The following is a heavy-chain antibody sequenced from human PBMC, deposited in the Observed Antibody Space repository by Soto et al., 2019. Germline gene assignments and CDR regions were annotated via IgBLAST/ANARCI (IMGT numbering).Heavy chain of an antibody. CDR1: GGSISSYY. D-gene: IGHD1-26*01. CDR2: IYYSGST. CDR3: ARDDSGFSGSHYIDYFNY. V-gene: IGHV4-59*01. J-gene: IGHJ4*02. Sequence: SETLSLTCTVSGGSISSYYWSWIRQPPGKGLEWIGYIYYSGSTNYNPSLKNRVTITRDTSASTAYMELSSLTSEDTAVYYCARDDSGFSGSHYIDYFNYWGQGALVTVSS.